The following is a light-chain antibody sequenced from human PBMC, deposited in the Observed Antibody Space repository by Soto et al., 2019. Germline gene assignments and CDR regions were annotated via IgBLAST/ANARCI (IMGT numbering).Light chain of an antibody. CDR2: AAS. J-gene: IGKJ1*01. Sequence: IQLTQSPSSLSASVGDRVTITCRAGQGISSSLAWYQQKPGKAPNLLISAASTLQTGVPSRFSGSGSGTDFALTISSLQPEDFATYYCQQIDSYPRPFGQGTKVEIK. CDR1: QGISSS. V-gene: IGKV1-9*01. CDR3: QQIDSYPRP.